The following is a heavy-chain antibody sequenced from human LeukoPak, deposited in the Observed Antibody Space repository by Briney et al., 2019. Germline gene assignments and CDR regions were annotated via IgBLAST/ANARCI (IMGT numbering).Heavy chain of an antibody. CDR2: IIPIFGTA. CDR3: ARGAAAGTIVNWFDP. V-gene: IGHV1-69*13. Sequence: GASVKVSCKASGGTFSSYAISWVRQAPGQELEWMGGIIPIFGTANYAQKFQGRVTITADESTSTAYMELSSLRSEDTAVYYCARGAAAGTIVNWFDPWGQGTLVTVSS. J-gene: IGHJ5*02. D-gene: IGHD6-13*01. CDR1: GGTFSSYA.